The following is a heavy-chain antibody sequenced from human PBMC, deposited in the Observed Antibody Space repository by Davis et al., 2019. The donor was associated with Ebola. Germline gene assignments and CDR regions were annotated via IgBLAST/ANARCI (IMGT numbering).Heavy chain of an antibody. CDR1: GYSFTTYW. J-gene: IGHJ5*02. CDR3: ARSTSSGYSHNWFDP. CDR2: IDPSDSYS. D-gene: IGHD3-22*01. Sequence: GESLNISCKGSGYSFTTYWIRWVRQMPGQVLAWMGRIDPSDSYSNYSPSFQGHVTISADKSISTAYLQWSSLKASDTAMYYCARSTSSGYSHNWFDPWGQGTLVTVSS. V-gene: IGHV5-10-1*01.